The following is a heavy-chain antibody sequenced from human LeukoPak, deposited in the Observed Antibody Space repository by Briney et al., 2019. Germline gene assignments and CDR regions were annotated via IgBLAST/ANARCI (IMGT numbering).Heavy chain of an antibody. CDR2: IYYSGST. J-gene: IGHJ6*03. Sequence: NPSETLSLTCTVSGGSISSYYWSWIRQPPGKGLEWIGYIYYSGSTNYNPSLKSRVTISVDTSKNQFSLKLSSVTAADTAVYYCARVIFGVVIPLANYYYYMDVWGKGTTVTFSS. D-gene: IGHD3-3*02. CDR1: GGSISSYY. CDR3: ARVIFGVVIPLANYYYYMDV. V-gene: IGHV4-59*01.